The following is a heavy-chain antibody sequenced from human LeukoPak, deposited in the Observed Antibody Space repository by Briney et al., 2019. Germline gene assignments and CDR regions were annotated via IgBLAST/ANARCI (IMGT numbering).Heavy chain of an antibody. J-gene: IGHJ4*02. D-gene: IGHD1-26*01. CDR2: ITGSGGNT. CDR3: ARDGGTGSFRAFDY. Sequence: GGSLRLSCAASGFIFSSYSMSWVRQAPGKGLEWVTVITGSGGNTYYADSVKGRFTISRDSSKNILYLQMNSLRAEDTAVYYCARDGGTGSFRAFDYWGQGTLVTVSS. CDR1: GFIFSSYS. V-gene: IGHV3-23*01.